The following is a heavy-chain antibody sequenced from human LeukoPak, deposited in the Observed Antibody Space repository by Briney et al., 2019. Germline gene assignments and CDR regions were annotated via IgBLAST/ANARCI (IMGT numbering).Heavy chain of an antibody. CDR2: ISSSGSTI. CDR3: ARGYGDYSWFDP. V-gene: IGHV3-48*03. Sequence: PGGSLRLSCAASGFTFSSYEMNWVRQAPGKGLGWVSYISSSGSTIYYADSAKGRFTISRDNAKNSLYLQMNSLRAEDTAVYYCARGYGDYSWFDPWGQGTLVTVSS. J-gene: IGHJ5*02. CDR1: GFTFSSYE. D-gene: IGHD4-17*01.